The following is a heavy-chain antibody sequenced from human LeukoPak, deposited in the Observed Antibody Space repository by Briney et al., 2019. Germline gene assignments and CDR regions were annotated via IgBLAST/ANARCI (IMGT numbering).Heavy chain of an antibody. CDR2: ISGDGGST. J-gene: IGHJ4*02. V-gene: IGHV3-43*02. Sequence: GGSLRLSCAAPGFMFHDYAIHWIRQAPGKGLEWVSLISGDGGSTFYADSVKGRFTISRDNSKNSLYLQMNSLRSDDTALYYCARESESSGWYDYWGQGTLVTVSS. D-gene: IGHD6-19*01. CDR1: GFMFHDYA. CDR3: ARESESSGWYDY.